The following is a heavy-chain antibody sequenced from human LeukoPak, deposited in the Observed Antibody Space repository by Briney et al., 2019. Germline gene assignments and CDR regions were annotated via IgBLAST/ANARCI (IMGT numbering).Heavy chain of an antibody. CDR2: IYYSWIT. Sequence: SETLSLTCTLSGGSISSYYWSWIREPPGEGGEWLGYIYYSWITNYNPSLKSPVPLSVDTSKTKFSLKLRSVTPADTAVDYCARVDILTAYEVSYYFDYWGQGTLVTVSS. CDR1: GGSISSYY. CDR3: ARVDILTAYEVSYYFDY. V-gene: IGHV4-59*01. D-gene: IGHD3-9*01. J-gene: IGHJ4*02.